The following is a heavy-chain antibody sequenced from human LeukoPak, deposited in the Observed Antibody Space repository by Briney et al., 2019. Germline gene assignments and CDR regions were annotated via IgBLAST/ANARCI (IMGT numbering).Heavy chain of an antibody. J-gene: IGHJ4*02. CDR2: IYYRGST. D-gene: IGHD1-14*01. CDR1: GGSISSYY. Sequence: SETLSLTCTVSGGSISSYYWSWIRQPPGKGLEWIGYIYYRGSTNYNPSLKSRVTISVDTSKNQFSLKLSSVTAADTSVYYCARHVTGYYFDSWGQGTLVTVSS. CDR3: ARHVTGYYFDS. V-gene: IGHV4-59*08.